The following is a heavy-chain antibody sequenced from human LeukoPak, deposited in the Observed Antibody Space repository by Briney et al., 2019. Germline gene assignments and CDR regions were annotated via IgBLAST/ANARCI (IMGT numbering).Heavy chain of an antibody. CDR3: ARGRGSIWYWAFDI. D-gene: IGHD6-13*01. J-gene: IGHJ3*02. Sequence: SVKVSCKASGGTFSSYAISWVRQAPGQGLEWMGGIIPIFGTANYAQKFQGRVTITADESTSTGYMELSSLRSEDTAVYYCARGRGSIWYWAFDIWGQGTMVTVSS. CDR2: IIPIFGTA. CDR1: GGTFSSYA. V-gene: IGHV1-69*13.